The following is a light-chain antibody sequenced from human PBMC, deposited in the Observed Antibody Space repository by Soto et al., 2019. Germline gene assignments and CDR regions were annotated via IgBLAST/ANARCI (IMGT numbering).Light chain of an antibody. CDR1: SGDVGGYNY. J-gene: IGLJ1*01. Sequence: QSVLTQPASVSGSPGQSITISCTGTSGDVGGYNYVSWYQQHPGKAPKLMIYEVSNRPSGVSNRFSDSKSGNTASLTISGLQAEDEADYYCSSYTSSSTLFVFXTGTKLTVL. V-gene: IGLV2-14*01. CDR2: EVS. CDR3: SSYTSSSTLFV.